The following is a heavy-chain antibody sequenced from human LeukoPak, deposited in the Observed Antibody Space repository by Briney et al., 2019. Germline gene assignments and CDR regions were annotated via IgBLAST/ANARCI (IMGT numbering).Heavy chain of an antibody. CDR2: ISDSGGST. V-gene: IGHV3-23*01. D-gene: IGHD5-12*01. CDR1: VFTLRSQA. CDR3: GGYENRNWFDP. J-gene: IGHJ5*02. Sequence: PGGSLRLSCAASVFTLRSQATSWVRQAPGKGLEWVSAISDSGGSTFYADSVKGRFTISRDNSKNTLYLQMNSLRAEDTAVYYCGGYENRNWFDPWGQGTLVTVSS.